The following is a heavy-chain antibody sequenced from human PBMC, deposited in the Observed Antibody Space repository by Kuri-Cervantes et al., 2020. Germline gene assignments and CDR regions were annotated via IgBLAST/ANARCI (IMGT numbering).Heavy chain of an antibody. V-gene: IGHV3-30*03. J-gene: IGHJ4*02. Sequence: GGSRRPSCPPYGFTFSSFGMHWVRQAPGKGLEWVALIPYDGSYKCYADSVKGRFTISRDNSKNSLYLQMNSLRAEDTAVYYCARGEGSGYYIGYYFDYWGQGTLVTVSS. CDR3: ARGEGSGYYIGYYFDY. CDR1: GFTFSSFG. D-gene: IGHD3-3*01. CDR2: IPYDGSYK.